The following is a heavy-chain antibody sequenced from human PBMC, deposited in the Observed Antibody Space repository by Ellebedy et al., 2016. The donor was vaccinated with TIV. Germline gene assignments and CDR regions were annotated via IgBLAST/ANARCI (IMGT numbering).Heavy chain of an antibody. CDR1: GDTFNSYA. Sequence: AASVKVSCKASGDTFNSYAISWMRQAPGQGLEWMGGTIPIFGTANYVQKFQGRVTITADESTSTAYMELSSLRSEDTAVYYCASGRTTISTWHYYGLDVWGQGTTVTVSS. J-gene: IGHJ6*02. CDR2: TIPIFGTA. V-gene: IGHV1-69*13. CDR3: ASGRTTISTWHYYGLDV. D-gene: IGHD4-11*01.